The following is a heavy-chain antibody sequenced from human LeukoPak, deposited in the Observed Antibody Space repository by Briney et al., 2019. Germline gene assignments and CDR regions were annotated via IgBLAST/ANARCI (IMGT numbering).Heavy chain of an antibody. Sequence: SETLSLTCTVSGGSVSSGSYYWSWIRQPPGKGLEWIGYLYYSGSTNYHPSLKSRVTISVDTSKNQFSLKLTSVTAADTAVYYCARGTIFGVATNWFDPWGQGTLVTVSS. J-gene: IGHJ5*02. CDR2: LYYSGST. CDR3: ARGTIFGVATNWFDP. D-gene: IGHD3-3*01. V-gene: IGHV4-61*01. CDR1: GGSVSSGSYY.